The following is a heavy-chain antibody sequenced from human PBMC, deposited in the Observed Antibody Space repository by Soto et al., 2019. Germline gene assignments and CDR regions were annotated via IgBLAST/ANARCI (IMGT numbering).Heavy chain of an antibody. D-gene: IGHD7-27*01. CDR2: IYKSATT. CDR1: GDSISNFDYF. J-gene: IGHJ5*01. Sequence: SETLSLTCSVSGDSISNFDYFWAWIRQPPGQALEYIGYIYKSATTYYNPSFESRVTISVDTSKSQFSLNVTSVTAADTAVYFCARGRYCLTGRCFPNCLDSWGQGALVTVSS. V-gene: IGHV4-30-4*01. CDR3: ARGRYCLTGRCFPNCLDS.